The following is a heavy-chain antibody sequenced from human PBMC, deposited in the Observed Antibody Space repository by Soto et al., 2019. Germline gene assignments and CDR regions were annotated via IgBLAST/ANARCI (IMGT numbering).Heavy chain of an antibody. Sequence: EVQLLESGGGLVQPGGSLRLSCAASGFTFSSYAMSWVRQAPGKGLEWVSAISGSGGSTYYADSVKGRFTISRDNSKNTVDLQLNSLRAEGAGVYYCAKDQPGIAGAGEIDYWGQGTLVTVS. J-gene: IGHJ4*02. V-gene: IGHV3-23*01. D-gene: IGHD6-19*01. CDR2: ISGSGGST. CDR1: GFTFSSYA. CDR3: AKDQPGIAGAGEIDY.